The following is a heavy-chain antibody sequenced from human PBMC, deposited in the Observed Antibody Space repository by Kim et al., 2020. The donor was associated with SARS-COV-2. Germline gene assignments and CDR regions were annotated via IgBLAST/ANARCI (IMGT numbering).Heavy chain of an antibody. CDR2: IYTSGST. V-gene: IGHV4-4*07. J-gene: IGHJ2*01. CDR1: GGSISSYY. Sequence: SETLSLTCTVSGGSISSYYWSWIRQPAGKGLEWIGRIYTSGSTNYNPSLKSRVTMSVDTSKNQFSLKLSSVTAADTAVYYCARLDCSSTSCENFDLWGRGTLVTVSS. CDR3: ARLDCSSTSCENFDL. D-gene: IGHD2-2*01.